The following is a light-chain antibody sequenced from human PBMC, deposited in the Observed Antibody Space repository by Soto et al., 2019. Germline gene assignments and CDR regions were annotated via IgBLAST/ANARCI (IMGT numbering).Light chain of an antibody. Sequence: ASQGISSYLAWYQQKPGKAPKLLNYAASTLQSGVPSRFSGSGSGTDFTLTISCLQSEDFATYYCKPYYSNPWTSGQGPRWIS. V-gene: IGKV1-8*01. CDR2: AAS. J-gene: IGKJ1*01. CDR3: KPYYSNPWT. CDR1: QGISSY.